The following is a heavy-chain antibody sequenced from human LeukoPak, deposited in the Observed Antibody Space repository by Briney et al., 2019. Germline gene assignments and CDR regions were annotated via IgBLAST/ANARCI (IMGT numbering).Heavy chain of an antibody. D-gene: IGHD6-13*01. Sequence: SETLSLTCTVSGGSISSGDYYWSWIRQPPGKGLEWIAYMYYSGSTYYNPSLKSRVTMSADTSKNQLSLKVTSVTAADTAVYYCARGRSAAGNFDYWGQGTLVTVSS. J-gene: IGHJ4*02. CDR3: ARGRSAAGNFDY. CDR1: GGSISSGDYY. CDR2: MYYSGST. V-gene: IGHV4-30-4*01.